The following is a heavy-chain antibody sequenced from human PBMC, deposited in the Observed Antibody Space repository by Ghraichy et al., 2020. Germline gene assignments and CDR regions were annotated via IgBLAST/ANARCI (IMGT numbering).Heavy chain of an antibody. V-gene: IGHV4-59*01. J-gene: IGHJ5*02. CDR3: ARDLGLSP. CDR1: GASITSNH. CDR2: VYYGGSA. Sequence: SETLSLTCTVSGASITSNHWSWIRQPPGKGLEWIGNVYYGGSATTNPALKSRVTITMDTSNNQYSLMLSSVTAADTAIYYCARDLGLSPWGQGTLVTVSS.